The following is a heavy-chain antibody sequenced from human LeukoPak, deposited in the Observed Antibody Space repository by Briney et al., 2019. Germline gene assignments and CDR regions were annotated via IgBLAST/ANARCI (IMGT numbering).Heavy chain of an antibody. D-gene: IGHD2-15*01. CDR2: INPNSGGT. CDR3: ARGTRRIVVVVAATNWFDP. CDR1: GYTFTGYY. V-gene: IGHV1-2*02. J-gene: IGHJ5*02. Sequence: ASVKVSCKASGYTFTGYYMHWVRQAPGQGLEWMGWINPNSGGTNYAQKFQGRVTMTRDTSISTAYMELSRLRSDDTAVYYCARGTRRIVVVVAATNWFDPWGQGTPVTVSS.